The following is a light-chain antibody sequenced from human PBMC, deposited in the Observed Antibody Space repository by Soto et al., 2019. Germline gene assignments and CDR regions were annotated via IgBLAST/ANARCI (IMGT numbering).Light chain of an antibody. J-gene: IGLJ1*01. Sequence: SPLSQPPPPSGAPRPRGTHSFSWRSPHPGSNYVYWYQQLPGTAPKLLIYKNNQRPSGVPDRFSGSKSGTSASLAISGLRSEDEADYYCAAWDDSLSGPNYVFGTGTKVTVL. CDR3: AAWDDSLSGPNYV. CDR1: SPHPGSNY. V-gene: IGLV1-47*01. CDR2: KNN.